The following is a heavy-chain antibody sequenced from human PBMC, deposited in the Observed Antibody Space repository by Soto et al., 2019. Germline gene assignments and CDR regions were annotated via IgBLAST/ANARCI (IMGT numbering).Heavy chain of an antibody. CDR3: ARIYYYDSSGFYGMDV. Sequence: GESLKVSWKGAGYSFTSYWIGWVRQMPGKGLEWMGIIYPGDSDTRYSPSFQGQVTISADKSISTAYLQWSSLKASDTAMYYCARIYYYDSSGFYGMDVWGQGTTVTVSS. CDR1: GYSFTSYW. J-gene: IGHJ6*02. V-gene: IGHV5-51*01. CDR2: IYPGDSDT. D-gene: IGHD3-22*01.